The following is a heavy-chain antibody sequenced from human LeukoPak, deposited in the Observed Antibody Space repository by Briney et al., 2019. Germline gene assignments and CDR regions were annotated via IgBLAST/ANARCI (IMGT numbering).Heavy chain of an antibody. CDR1: VGSISSYY. CDR2: IYYSGST. V-gene: IGHV4-59*01. Sequence: SETLSLTCTVSVGSISSYYWSWIRQPPGKGLEWIGYIYYSGSTNYNPSLKSRVTISVDTSKNQFSLKLSSVTAADTAVYYCARASYYYGSGRGYYFDYWGQGTLVTVSS. CDR3: ARASYYYGSGRGYYFDY. D-gene: IGHD3-10*01. J-gene: IGHJ4*02.